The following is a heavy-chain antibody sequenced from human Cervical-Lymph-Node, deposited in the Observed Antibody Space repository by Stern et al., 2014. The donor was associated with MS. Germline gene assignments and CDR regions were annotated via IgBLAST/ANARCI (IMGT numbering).Heavy chain of an antibody. D-gene: IGHD3-3*01. Sequence: QLQLQESGPGLVKPSETLSLTCTVSGGSVSSGSYYWSWIRQPPGKGLEWIGYIYYSGSTKYNPSLKSRVTISVDTSKNQFSLKLSSVTAADTAVYYCARVSYDFWSGYYAFDYWGQGTLVTVSS. J-gene: IGHJ4*02. CDR2: IYYSGST. CDR3: ARVSYDFWSGYYAFDY. CDR1: GGSVSSGSYY. V-gene: IGHV4-61*01.